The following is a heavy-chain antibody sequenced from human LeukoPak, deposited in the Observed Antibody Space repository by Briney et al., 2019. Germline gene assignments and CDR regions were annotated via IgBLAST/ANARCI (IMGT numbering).Heavy chain of an antibody. Sequence: GGSLRLSCAASGFTFSSYAMSWVRQAPGKGLEWVSVISGSGDNTYYADSVKGRFTISRDNSKNTLYLQMNSLRAEDTAVYYCAKGSQYYFDYWGQGTLVTVSS. CDR2: ISGSGDNT. D-gene: IGHD2-15*01. V-gene: IGHV3-23*01. CDR3: AKGSQYYFDY. CDR1: GFTFSSYA. J-gene: IGHJ4*02.